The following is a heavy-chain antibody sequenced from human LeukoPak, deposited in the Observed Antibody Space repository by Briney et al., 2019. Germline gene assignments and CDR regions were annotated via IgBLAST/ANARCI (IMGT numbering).Heavy chain of an antibody. V-gene: IGHV3-23*01. J-gene: IGHJ5*02. CDR3: AKEDLDYYDSTSYPS. Sequence: GGSLRLSCAASGFSFSFYAMTWVRQAPGKGLEWVSTISGSGNPTYCTDSVKGRFTISRDNSKNMLYLQMNSLRIEDTALYYCAKEDLDYYDSTSYPSWGQGTLVTVSS. D-gene: IGHD3-22*01. CDR1: GFSFSFYA. CDR2: ISGSGNPT.